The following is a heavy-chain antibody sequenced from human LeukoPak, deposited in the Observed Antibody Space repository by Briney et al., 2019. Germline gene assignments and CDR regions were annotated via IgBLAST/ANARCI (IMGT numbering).Heavy chain of an antibody. D-gene: IGHD1-26*01. V-gene: IGHV1-2*02. CDR1: GYTFTGYY. J-gene: IGHJ4*02. CDR2: INPNSGGT. CDR3: ARDFMVGATSAYYFDY. Sequence: ASVKVSCKASGYTFTGYYMHWVRQAPGQGLEWMGWINPNSGGTNYAQKFQGRVTMTRDTSISTAYMELSRLRSDDTAVYYCARDFMVGATSAYYFDYWGQGPLVTVSS.